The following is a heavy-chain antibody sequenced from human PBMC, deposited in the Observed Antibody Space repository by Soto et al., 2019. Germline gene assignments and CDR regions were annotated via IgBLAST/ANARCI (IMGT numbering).Heavy chain of an antibody. CDR3: ARRDYYDSSGYYSN. V-gene: IGHV4-59*08. CDR1: GGSISSYY. Sequence: SETLSITCTVSGGSISSYYWSWIRQPPGQGLKWIGYMYYSGSTNYNPSLKSRVTISVDTSKNQFSLKLSSVTAADTAVYYCARRDYYDSSGYYSNWGQGTLVTVS. J-gene: IGHJ4*02. D-gene: IGHD3-22*01. CDR2: MYYSGST.